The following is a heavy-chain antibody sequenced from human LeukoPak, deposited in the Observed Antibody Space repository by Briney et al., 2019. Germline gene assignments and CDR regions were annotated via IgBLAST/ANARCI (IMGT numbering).Heavy chain of an antibody. V-gene: IGHV4-38-2*02. CDR3: AREIEHYYDISGYYGYFNY. Sequence: PSETLSLTCTVSGYSISSGYYWGWIRQPPGKGLEWIGSIYHSGSTYYNPSLKRRVTISVDTSKNQFSLKLSSVTAADSAVYYCAREIEHYYDISGYYGYFNYWAQGTLVTVSS. CDR1: GYSISSGYY. D-gene: IGHD3-22*01. CDR2: IYHSGST. J-gene: IGHJ4*02.